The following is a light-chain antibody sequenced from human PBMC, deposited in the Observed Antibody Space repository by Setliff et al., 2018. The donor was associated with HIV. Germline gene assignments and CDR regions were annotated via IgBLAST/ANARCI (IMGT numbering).Light chain of an antibody. CDR1: SSDIGSWNF. CDR2: EVN. CDR3: SSYTIETSYV. V-gene: IGLV2-14*01. Sequence: QSALTQPASVSGSPGQSITISCTGTSSDIGSWNFVSWYQQYPDKAPKVIIYEVNNRPSGVSSRFSGSKSGNTASLTISGLQAEDEADYYCSSYTIETSYVFGTGTKVTVL. J-gene: IGLJ1*01.